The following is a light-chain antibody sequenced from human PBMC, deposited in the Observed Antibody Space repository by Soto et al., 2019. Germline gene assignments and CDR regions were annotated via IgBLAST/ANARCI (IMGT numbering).Light chain of an antibody. V-gene: IGKV1-5*03. CDR2: KAT. Sequence: DIPMTQSPSTLSSSVGDRVTITCRASQSINSWLAWYQQKPGKAPNLLIYKATSLESGVPSRFSGSGSGTEFTLTISILQPDDFTTYYCQQYNSYPWTFGQGTKVEVK. CDR3: QQYNSYPWT. CDR1: QSINSW. J-gene: IGKJ1*01.